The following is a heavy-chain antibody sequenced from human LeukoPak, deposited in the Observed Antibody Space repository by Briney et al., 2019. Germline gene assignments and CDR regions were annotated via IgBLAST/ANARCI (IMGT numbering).Heavy chain of an antibody. V-gene: IGHV3-11*01. J-gene: IGHJ6*02. CDR2: ISSSCSNI. CDR1: GFTYSDYY. CDR3: ARYGTGSYSYSYYGLDI. D-gene: IGHD3-10*01. Sequence: GRSLRLSCGSSGFTYSDYYMRWIPRAPAKGLEYVSYISSSCSNIYYADSLKDRLTISRYNAKNSLYLQMNSLRAEETAVYYCARYGTGSYSYSYYGLDIWGQGTTVTVSS.